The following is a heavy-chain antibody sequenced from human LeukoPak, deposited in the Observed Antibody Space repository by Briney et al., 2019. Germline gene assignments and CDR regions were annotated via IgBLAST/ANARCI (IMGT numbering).Heavy chain of an antibody. V-gene: IGHV3-23*01. Sequence: GGSLRLSCAASGFTFSGHAMSWVRQAPVKGLEWVSAISGSSGRTYYADSVKGRFTISRDNSKNTLYLQMNSLRAEDTAVYYCAKARITMVRGGFDIWGQGTMVTVSS. J-gene: IGHJ3*02. CDR2: ISGSSGRT. CDR1: GFTFSGHA. CDR3: AKARITMVRGGFDI. D-gene: IGHD3-10*01.